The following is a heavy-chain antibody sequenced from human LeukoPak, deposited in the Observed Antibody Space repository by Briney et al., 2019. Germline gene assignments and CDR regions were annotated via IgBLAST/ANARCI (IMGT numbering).Heavy chain of an antibody. J-gene: IGHJ4*02. CDR2: ISDSGDTT. Sequence: GGSLRLSCAASGFSFSSYAMSWVRQAPGKGLEWVSGISDSGDTTWDADSVKGRFTISRDNYKNTVYLQMNSLRAEDTAVYYCAKNSNWETDYWGQGTLVTVPS. CDR3: AKNSNWETDY. CDR1: GFSFSSYA. D-gene: IGHD1-26*01. V-gene: IGHV3-23*01.